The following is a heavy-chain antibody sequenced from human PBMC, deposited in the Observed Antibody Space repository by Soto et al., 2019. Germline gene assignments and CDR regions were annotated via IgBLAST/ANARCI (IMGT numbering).Heavy chain of an antibody. CDR3: ARHRPDVSVPSSVGQPMLDY. CDR1: GFTFSSHW. CDR2: INSYGSST. V-gene: IGHV3-74*01. J-gene: IGHJ4*02. Sequence: VQLVESGGGLVHPGGSLRLSCAASGFTFSSHWMHWVRHVPGKQFVWVARINSYGSSTDYADSVKGRFTISRDNAKNTLYLQIKSLGDEHTAVYYCARHRPDVSVPSSVGQPMLDYWGQGILVTVSS. D-gene: IGHD3-16*01.